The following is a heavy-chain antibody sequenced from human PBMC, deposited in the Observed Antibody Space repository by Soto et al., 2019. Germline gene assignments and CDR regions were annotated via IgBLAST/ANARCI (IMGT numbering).Heavy chain of an antibody. V-gene: IGHV1-69*05. CDR1: GGTFSSYA. CDR2: IIPIFGTA. J-gene: IGHJ4*02. D-gene: IGHD1-26*01. CDR3: ARAWEPHYFDY. Sequence: GASVKVSCKASGGTFSSYAISWVRQAPGQGLEWMGGIIPIFGTANYAQKFQGRVTMTTDTSTSTAYMELRSLRSDDTAVYYCARAWEPHYFDYWGQGTLVTVSS.